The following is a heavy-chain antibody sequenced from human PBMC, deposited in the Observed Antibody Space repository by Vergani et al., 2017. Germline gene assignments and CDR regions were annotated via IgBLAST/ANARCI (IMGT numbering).Heavy chain of an antibody. D-gene: IGHD3-22*01. CDR3: ARTPNYYDSSGFDY. CDR2: IIPILGIA. V-gene: IGHV1-69*02. Sequence: QVQLVQSGAEVKKPGSSVKVSFKASGGTFSSYTISWVRQAPGQGLEWMGRIIPILGIANYAQKFQGRVTITADKSTSTAYMELSSLRSEDTAVYYCARTPNYYDSSGFDYWGQGTLVTVSS. J-gene: IGHJ4*02. CDR1: GGTFSSYT.